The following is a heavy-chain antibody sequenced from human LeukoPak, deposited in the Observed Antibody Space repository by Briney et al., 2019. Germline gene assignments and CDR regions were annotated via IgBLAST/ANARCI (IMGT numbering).Heavy chain of an antibody. Sequence: GGSLRLSCAASGFTFSSYAMSWVRQAPGRGLGWVSAISGSGGSTYYADSVKGRFTISRDNSKNTLYLQMNSLRAEDTAVYYCAKGSVPYCGGDCYSYYWGQGTLVTVSS. CDR2: ISGSGGST. CDR1: GFTFSSYA. CDR3: AKGSVPYCGGDCYSYY. J-gene: IGHJ4*02. D-gene: IGHD2-21*01. V-gene: IGHV3-23*01.